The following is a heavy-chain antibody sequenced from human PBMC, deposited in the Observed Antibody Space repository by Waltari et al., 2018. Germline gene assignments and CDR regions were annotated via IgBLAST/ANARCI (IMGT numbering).Heavy chain of an antibody. J-gene: IGHJ6*03. CDR3: ARGGITGTVFSYYYMDV. CDR1: GGSFSDYY. Sequence: QVQLQQWGAGLLKPSETLSLTCAVYGGSFSDYYWNWIRQPPGKGLEWIGEINHSGRINYNPSLKSRVTISVYTSKNQFSLKLSSVTAADTAVYYCARGGITGTVFSYYYMDVWGKGTTVTVSS. D-gene: IGHD1-20*01. V-gene: IGHV4-34*01. CDR2: INHSGRI.